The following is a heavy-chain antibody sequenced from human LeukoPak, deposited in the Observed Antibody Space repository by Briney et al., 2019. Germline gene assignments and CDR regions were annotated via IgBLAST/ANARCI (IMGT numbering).Heavy chain of an antibody. J-gene: IGHJ4*02. CDR3: ARGPGSRGILDY. D-gene: IGHD3-10*01. CDR2: LYTGGDT. V-gene: IGHV3-53*01. Sequence: GGSQRLSCAVSGFTFSAHYMSWVRQAPGKGLECVSFLYTGGDTYYADSVKGRFTISRDNSKNTLYLQMNSLRAEDTAVYYCARGPGSRGILDYWGQGTLVTVSS. CDR1: GFTFSAHY.